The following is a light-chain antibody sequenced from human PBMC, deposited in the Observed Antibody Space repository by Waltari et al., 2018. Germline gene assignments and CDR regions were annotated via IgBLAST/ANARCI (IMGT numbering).Light chain of an antibody. CDR1: SRAVGGYDY. CDR3: CSFTATNTWV. V-gene: IGLV2-14*01. J-gene: IGLJ3*02. CDR2: GVN. Sequence: QSALTQPASVSGSPGQSITVSCTGTSRAVGGYDYAPWYQPHPGKAPKLIIYGVNNRPSGVSDRFSGSKSGNAASLTISGLQAEDEADYYCCSFTATNTWVFGGGTKLTVL.